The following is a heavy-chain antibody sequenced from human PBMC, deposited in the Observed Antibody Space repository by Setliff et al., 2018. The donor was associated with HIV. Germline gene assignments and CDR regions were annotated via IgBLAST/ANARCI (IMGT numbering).Heavy chain of an antibody. V-gene: IGHV4-39*01. D-gene: IGHD5-18*01. CDR3: VRHTWDTSLAHYYYYIDV. Sequence: SETLSLTCTVSGGSISTNSYYWGWIRQSPGKGLEWVGNVHNSGGTNYNPSLKSRVSISVDTSKNQFSLNVNSVTAPDTAVYYCVRHTWDTSLAHYYYYIDVWGKGTTVTVSS. CDR1: GGSISTNSYY. CDR2: VHNSGGT. J-gene: IGHJ6*03.